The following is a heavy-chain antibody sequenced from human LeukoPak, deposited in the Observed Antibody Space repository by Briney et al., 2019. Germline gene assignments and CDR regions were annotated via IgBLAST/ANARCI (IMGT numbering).Heavy chain of an antibody. CDR1: GYTLTELS. CDR2: FDPEDGET. Sequence: ASVKVSCKVSGYTLTELSMHWVRQAPGKGLEWMGGFDPEDGETIYAQKIQGRVTMTEDTSTDTAYMELSSLRSEDTAVYYCATVLAGAARNWFDPWGQGTLVTVSS. V-gene: IGHV1-24*01. J-gene: IGHJ5*02. D-gene: IGHD6-25*01. CDR3: ATVLAGAARNWFDP.